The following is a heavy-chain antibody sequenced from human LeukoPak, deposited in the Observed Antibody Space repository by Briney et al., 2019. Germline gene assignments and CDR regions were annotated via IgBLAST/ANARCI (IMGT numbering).Heavy chain of an antibody. CDR2: INVDGSDT. V-gene: IGHV3-74*01. D-gene: IGHD3-3*01. CDR3: ARAPGIYDFWSGYYSVHYYYYMDV. CDR1: GFPFNNYW. J-gene: IGHJ6*03. Sequence: GGSLRLSCAASGFPFNNYWIHWVRQVPGKGLVWVSRINVDGSDTAYADAVKGRFTISRDNAKNTVFLQMNSLRAEDTAVYYCARAPGIYDFWSGYYSVHYYYYMDVWGKGTTVTVSS.